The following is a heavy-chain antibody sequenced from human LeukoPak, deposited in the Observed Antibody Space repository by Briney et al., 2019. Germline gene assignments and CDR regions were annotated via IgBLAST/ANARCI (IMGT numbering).Heavy chain of an antibody. CDR2: IYYSGST. Sequence: SETLSLTCTVSGGSISSNYWSWIRQPPGKGLEWIGYIYYSGSTNYNPSLKSRVTISIDTSKNQFSLKLSSVTAADTAVYYCARYIAAAGYSDYWGQGTLVTVSS. V-gene: IGHV4-59*08. CDR1: GGSISSNY. CDR3: ARYIAAAGYSDY. J-gene: IGHJ4*02. D-gene: IGHD6-13*01.